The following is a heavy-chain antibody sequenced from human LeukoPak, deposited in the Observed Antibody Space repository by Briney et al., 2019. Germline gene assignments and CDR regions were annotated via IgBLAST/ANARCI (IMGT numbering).Heavy chain of an antibody. V-gene: IGHV1-69*05. J-gene: IGHJ4*02. Sequence: SVKVSCKASGGTFSSYAISWVRQAPGQGLEWMGGIIPIFGTANYAQKFQGRVTITTDESTSTAYMELSSLRSEDTAVYYCARDLGYCSSTSCYTGGYWGQGTLVAVSS. CDR3: ARDLGYCSSTSCYTGGY. CDR1: GGTFSSYA. CDR2: IIPIFGTA. D-gene: IGHD2-2*02.